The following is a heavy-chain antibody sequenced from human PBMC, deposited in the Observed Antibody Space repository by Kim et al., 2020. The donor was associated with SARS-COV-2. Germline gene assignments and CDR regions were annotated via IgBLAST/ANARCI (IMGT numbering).Heavy chain of an antibody. V-gene: IGHV4-59*01. CDR2: IYYSGST. D-gene: IGHD2-15*01. J-gene: IGHJ4*02. Sequence: SETLSLTCTVSGGSISSYYWSWIRQPPGKGLEWIGYIYYSGSTNYNPSLKSRVTISVDTSKNQFSLKLSSVTAADTAVYYCASGGPWWDTIAHFDYWGQGTLVTVSS. CDR3: ASGGPWWDTIAHFDY. CDR1: GGSISSYY.